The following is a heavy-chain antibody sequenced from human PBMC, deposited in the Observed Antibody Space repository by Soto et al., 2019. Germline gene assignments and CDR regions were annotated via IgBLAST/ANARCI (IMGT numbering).Heavy chain of an antibody. CDR1: GGSISSYY. CDR3: ARELGYCSSTSCYPAGWFDP. D-gene: IGHD2-2*01. V-gene: IGHV4-59*01. CDR2: IYYSGST. J-gene: IGHJ5*02. Sequence: PSETLSLTCTVSGGSISSYYWNWIRQPPGKGLEWIGYIYYSGSTNYNPSLKSRVTISVDTSENQFSLKLSSVTAAGTAVYYCARELGYCSSTSCYPAGWFDPWGQGTLVTVPQ.